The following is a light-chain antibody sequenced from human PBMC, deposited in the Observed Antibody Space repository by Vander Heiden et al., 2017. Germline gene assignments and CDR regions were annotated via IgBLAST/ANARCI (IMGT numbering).Light chain of an antibody. CDR2: AAS. J-gene: IGKJ1*01. CDR1: QGISSY. V-gene: IGKV1-27*01. Sequence: DIQMTQSPSSLSASVGDRVTITCRASQGISSYLAWYQQKPGKVPKLLIYAASTLQCGVPSRFSGSGSGTDFTLTISSLQPEDFATYYCQKYNSAPRTFGQGTKVEIK. CDR3: QKYNSAPRT.